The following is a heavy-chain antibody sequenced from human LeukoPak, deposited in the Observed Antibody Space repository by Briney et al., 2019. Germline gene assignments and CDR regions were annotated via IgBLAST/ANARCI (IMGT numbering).Heavy chain of an antibody. CDR2: INWNGGST. Sequence: GGSLRLSCAASGFTFDDYGMSWVRQAPGKGLEWVSGINWNGGSTGYADSVKGRFTISRDNAKNSLYLQMNSLRAEDTALYYCARERAYYYDSSGPLREYYYMDVWGKGTTVTVSS. V-gene: IGHV3-20*04. CDR3: ARERAYYYDSSGPLREYYYMDV. CDR1: GFTFDDYG. D-gene: IGHD3-22*01. J-gene: IGHJ6*03.